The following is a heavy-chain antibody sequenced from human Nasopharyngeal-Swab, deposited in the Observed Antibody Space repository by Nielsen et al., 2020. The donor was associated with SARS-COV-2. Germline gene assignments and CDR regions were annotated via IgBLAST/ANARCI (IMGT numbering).Heavy chain of an antibody. V-gene: IGHV3-23*01. J-gene: IGHJ4*02. CDR3: GKEGGDYGDHFGY. CDR1: GFTFSSYA. Sequence: GESLKISCAASGFTFSSYAMSWVRQAPGKGLELVSAISGSGGSTYFADPVKGRFTISRDNSKNTLYLQMNSLRAEDTAVYYCGKEGGDYGDHFGYWGQGTLVTVSS. D-gene: IGHD4-17*01. CDR2: ISGSGGST.